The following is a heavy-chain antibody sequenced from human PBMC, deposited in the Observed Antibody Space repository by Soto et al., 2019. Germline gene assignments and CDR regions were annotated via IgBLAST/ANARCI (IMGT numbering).Heavy chain of an antibody. CDR3: ARAGYCSGGSCFRNHGMDV. D-gene: IGHD2-15*01. CDR2: ISSSSSTI. Sequence: EVQLVESGGGLVQPGGSLRLSCAASGFTFSSYSMNWVRQAPGKGLEWVSYISSSSSTIYYADSVKGRFTISRDNAKNSLYLQMNSLRDEDTAVYYCARAGYCSGGSCFRNHGMDVWGQGTTVTVSS. V-gene: IGHV3-48*02. J-gene: IGHJ6*02. CDR1: GFTFSSYS.